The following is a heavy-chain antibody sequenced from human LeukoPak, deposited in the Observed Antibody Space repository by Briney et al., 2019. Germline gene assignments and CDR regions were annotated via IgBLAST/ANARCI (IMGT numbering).Heavy chain of an antibody. V-gene: IGHV4-4*02. CDR1: GGSISSSNW. J-gene: IGHJ2*01. CDR3: ARWSRFSDTAMAEWYFDL. D-gene: IGHD5-18*01. Sequence: SETLSLTCAVSGGSISSSNWWSWVRQPPGKGLEWIGEIYHSGSTNYNPSLKSRVTISVDKSKNQFSLKLSSVTAADTAVYYCARWSRFSDTAMAEWYFDLWGRGTLVTVSS. CDR2: IYHSGST.